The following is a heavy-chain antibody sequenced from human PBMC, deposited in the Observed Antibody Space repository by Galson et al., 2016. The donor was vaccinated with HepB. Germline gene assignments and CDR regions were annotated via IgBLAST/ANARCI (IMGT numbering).Heavy chain of an antibody. CDR1: GFTFNNYG. CDR3: VQGSTAPAV. V-gene: IGHV3-23*01. J-gene: IGHJ6*04. D-gene: IGHD1-26*01. Sequence: RLSCAASGFTFNNYGMTWVRQAPGKGLEVVSSISRSGDSTDYADSVKGRFTISRDNSKNTLSLQMNSLRAEDTAVYYCVQGSTAPAVWGKGTTVTVSS. CDR2: ISRSGDST.